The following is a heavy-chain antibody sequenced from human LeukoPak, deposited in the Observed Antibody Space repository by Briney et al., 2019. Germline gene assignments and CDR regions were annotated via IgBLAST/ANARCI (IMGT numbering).Heavy chain of an antibody. CDR3: ARSITIFGVVDY. Sequence: PSETLSLTCTVSGGSISSYYWSWIRQPPGKGLEWIGYIYYSGSTNYNPSLKSRVTISVDTSKNQFSLKLSSVTAADTAAYYCARSITIFGVVDYWGQGTLVTVSS. J-gene: IGHJ4*02. CDR1: GGSISSYY. V-gene: IGHV4-59*01. CDR2: IYYSGST. D-gene: IGHD3-3*01.